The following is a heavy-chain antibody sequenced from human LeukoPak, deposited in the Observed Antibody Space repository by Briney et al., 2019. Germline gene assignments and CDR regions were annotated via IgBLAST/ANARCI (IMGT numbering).Heavy chain of an antibody. V-gene: IGHV3-23*01. CDR2: ISGSGGST. CDR3: AKARDYDFWSGYYHYFDY. D-gene: IGHD3-3*01. J-gene: IGHJ4*02. Sequence: GGSLRLSCAASGFTFSSYAMSWVRQAPGKGLEWVSAISGSGGSTYYADSVKGRFTISRDNSKNTLYLQMNSLRAEDTAVYYCAKARDYDFWSGYYHYFDYWGQGTLVTVSS. CDR1: GFTFSSYA.